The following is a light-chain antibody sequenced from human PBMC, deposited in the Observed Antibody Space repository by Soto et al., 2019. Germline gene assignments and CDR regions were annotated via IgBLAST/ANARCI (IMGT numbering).Light chain of an antibody. CDR3: QHYTKTNNPWM. CDR1: QTISTW. CDR2: DAS. V-gene: IGKV1-5*01. J-gene: IGKJ1*01. Sequence: DIHVTQSPPTLSASVGDRVTITCRASQTISTWMAWYQQKPGKAPKLLVYDASTLQSGVASRFSGSGSGTEFTLIISGLQPDDSATYYCQHYTKTNNPWMFGQGTKVDIK.